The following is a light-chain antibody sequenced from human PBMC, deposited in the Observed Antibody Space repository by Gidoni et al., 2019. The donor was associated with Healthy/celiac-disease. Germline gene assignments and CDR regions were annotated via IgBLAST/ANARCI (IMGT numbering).Light chain of an antibody. CDR3: QQYNSYRRT. CDR1: QSISSW. Sequence: DIQMTQSPSTLSASVGDRVTITCRASQSISSWLAWYQQKPGKAPKLLIYDASSLESGVPSRVSGSGTGTEFTLTISSLQPDDFATYYCQQYNSYRRTFGQXTKVEIK. J-gene: IGKJ1*01. CDR2: DAS. V-gene: IGKV1-5*01.